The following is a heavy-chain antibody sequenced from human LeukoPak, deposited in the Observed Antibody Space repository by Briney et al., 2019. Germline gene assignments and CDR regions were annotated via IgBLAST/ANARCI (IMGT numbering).Heavy chain of an antibody. CDR2: IIPIFGTA. Sequence: GASVKVSCKASGGTFSSYAISWVRQAPGQGLERMGRIIPIFGTANYAQKFQGRVTIATDESTSTAYMELSSLRSEDTAVYYCARVGFSYYDSSGYQYYFDYWGQGTLVTVSS. CDR3: ARVGFSYYDSSGYQYYFDY. J-gene: IGHJ4*02. V-gene: IGHV1-69*05. D-gene: IGHD3-22*01. CDR1: GGTFSSYA.